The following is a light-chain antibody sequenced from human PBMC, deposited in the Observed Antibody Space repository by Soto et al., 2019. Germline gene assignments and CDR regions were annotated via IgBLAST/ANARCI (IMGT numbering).Light chain of an antibody. CDR2: DVS. Sequence: DIQMTQSPSNLSVSVGDRVTITCRASQSISRYLGWYQQKPGKAPNLLTYDVSILESGVPSRFRGSGSWTEFTLTISSLQVDDFATSDCQQYNRYSSWTCGQGTKVEI. CDR1: QSISRY. V-gene: IGKV1-5*01. CDR3: QQYNRYSSWT. J-gene: IGKJ1*01.